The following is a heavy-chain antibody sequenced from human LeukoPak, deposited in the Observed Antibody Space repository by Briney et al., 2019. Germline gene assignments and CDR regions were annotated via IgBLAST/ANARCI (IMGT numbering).Heavy chain of an antibody. CDR1: GFTFSSYG. V-gene: IGHV3-33*06. Sequence: PGRSLRLSCAASGFTFSSYGMHWVRQAPGKGLEWVAVIWYDGSNKYYADSVKGRFTISRDNSKNTLYLQMNSLRAEDTAVYYCAKDYYDSSGYYYARPRGSAVLDWGRGTLVTVSS. CDR2: IWYDGSNK. J-gene: IGHJ4*02. CDR3: AKDYYDSSGYYYARPRGSAVLD. D-gene: IGHD3-22*01.